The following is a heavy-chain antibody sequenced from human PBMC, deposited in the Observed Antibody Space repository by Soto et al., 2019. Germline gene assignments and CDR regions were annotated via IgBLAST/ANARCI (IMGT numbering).Heavy chain of an antibody. Sequence: GGSLRLSCAASGFTFSNYAMSWVRRATGKGLEWVSTVSGSGGGTYYADSVKGRFTISRDNSKNTLSLQMNSLKAEDTAVYYCAKARHSSTPAPGTYWGQGTLVTVSS. CDR3: AKARHSSTPAPGTY. D-gene: IGHD2-2*01. CDR2: VSGSGGGT. CDR1: GFTFSNYA. V-gene: IGHV3-23*01. J-gene: IGHJ4*02.